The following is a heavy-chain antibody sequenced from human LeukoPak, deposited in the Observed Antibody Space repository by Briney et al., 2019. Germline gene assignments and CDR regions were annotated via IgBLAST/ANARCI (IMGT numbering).Heavy chain of an antibody. D-gene: IGHD3-10*01. CDR1: GFTFHFYS. CDR3: ARDRPMVRGVIPWYFDL. Sequence: GGSLRLSCAASGFTFHFYSMTWVRQAPGKGLEWVSYISSRSSTIYYTDSVKGRFTVSRDNAKNSLNLQMNSLRTEDTAVYYCARDRPMVRGVIPWYFDLWGRGTLVTVSS. CDR2: ISSRSSTI. J-gene: IGHJ2*01. V-gene: IGHV3-48*01.